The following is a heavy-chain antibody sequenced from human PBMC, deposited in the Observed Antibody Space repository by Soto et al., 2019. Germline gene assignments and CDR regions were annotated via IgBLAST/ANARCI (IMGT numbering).Heavy chain of an antibody. J-gene: IGHJ6*03. CDR3: ARAARGQLVPLGYYYYMDV. CDR1: GDSVSSNSAA. CDR2: TYYRSRWYN. D-gene: IGHD6-6*01. Sequence: SQTLSLTCVISGDSVSSNSAAWNWIRQSPSRGLEWLGRTYYRSRWYNDYAVSVRSRITVNADTSKNQFSLHLNSVTPEDTAVYYCARAARGQLVPLGYYYYMDVWGKGTTVTVSS. V-gene: IGHV6-1*01.